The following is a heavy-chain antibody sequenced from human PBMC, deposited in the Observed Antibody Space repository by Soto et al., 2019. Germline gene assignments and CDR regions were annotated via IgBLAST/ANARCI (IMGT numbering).Heavy chain of an antibody. D-gene: IGHD2-2*01. CDR3: AREDRDRETGLVPAAIDGMDV. CDR2: IIPIFGIA. CDR1: GGTFSRYS. V-gene: IGHV1-69*08. Sequence: QVQLVQSGAEVKKPGSSVKVSCKASGGTFSRYSITWVRQAPGHGLEWIGRIIPIFGIASYAQKFQGRVTITADESTSTAYMELSSLRSDVTAVYYCAREDRDRETGLVPAAIDGMDVWGQGTTVTVSS. J-gene: IGHJ6*02.